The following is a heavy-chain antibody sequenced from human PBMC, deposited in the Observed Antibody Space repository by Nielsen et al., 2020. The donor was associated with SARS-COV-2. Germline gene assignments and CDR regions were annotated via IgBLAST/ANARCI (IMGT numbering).Heavy chain of an antibody. D-gene: IGHD2-2*01. CDR3: ARGDLVVVPSPILGLGPFFYYFYLDV. J-gene: IGHJ6*03. CDR2: IFQTGST. V-gene: IGHV4-39*07. CDR1: GDSIRSSNYH. Sequence: SETLSLTCAVSGDSIRSSNYHWAWFRQSPGEGLEWIGSIFQTGSTYYNPSLKSRVSMFVDTSKNQFSLRLTSVSAADTAVYFCARGDLVVVPSPILGLGPFFYYFYLDVWGKGTTVIVSS.